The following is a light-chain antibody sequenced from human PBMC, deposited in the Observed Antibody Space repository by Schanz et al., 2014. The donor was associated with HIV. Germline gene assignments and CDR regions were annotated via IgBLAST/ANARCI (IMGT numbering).Light chain of an antibody. V-gene: IGLV1-51*01. CDR1: AFNVGQNY. Sequence: QSVLTQPPSVSAAPGQRVTISCSGSAFNVGQNYVSWYQQFPGTAPKLLIYGTHDRLSEIPDRFSGSKTGTSASLAITGLQPEDEADYFCQSYDKSLSVVIFGGGTKVTVL. CDR3: QSYDKSLSVVI. J-gene: IGLJ2*01. CDR2: GTH.